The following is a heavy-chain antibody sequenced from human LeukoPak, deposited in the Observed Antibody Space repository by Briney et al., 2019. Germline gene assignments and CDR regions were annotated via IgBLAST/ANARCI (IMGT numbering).Heavy chain of an antibody. Sequence: GESLKISCKHSEYSFPNYCIGWVRQMPGKGLEWMGIIYPDDSDTRYSPSFQGQVTISADKSISTAYLQWSSLKASDTAMYYCARSMVRGVPYYFDYWGQGTLVTVSS. D-gene: IGHD3-10*01. CDR2: IYPDDSDT. J-gene: IGHJ4*02. CDR3: ARSMVRGVPYYFDY. V-gene: IGHV5-51*01. CDR1: EYSFPNYC.